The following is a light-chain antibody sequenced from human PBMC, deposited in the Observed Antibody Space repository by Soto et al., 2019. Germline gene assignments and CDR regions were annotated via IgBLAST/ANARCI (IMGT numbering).Light chain of an antibody. J-gene: IGLJ1*01. V-gene: IGLV1-47*01. Sequence: QSVLTQPPSASGTPGPRVTISCSGSSSNIGSNYVYWYQQLPGTAPKLLIYRNNQRPSGVPDRFSGSKSGTSASLAISGLRSEDEADYYCAAWDDSLSGAYVFGTCTKVTVL. CDR1: SSNIGSNY. CDR3: AAWDDSLSGAYV. CDR2: RNN.